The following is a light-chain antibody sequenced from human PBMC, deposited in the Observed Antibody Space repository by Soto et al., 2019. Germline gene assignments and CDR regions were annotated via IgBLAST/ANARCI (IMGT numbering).Light chain of an antibody. CDR1: QSISSY. J-gene: IGKJ3*01. Sequence: DIQMTQSPSSLSASVGDRVTITCRASQSISSYLNWYQQKPGKAPKLLIYAASSLQSGVPSRFSGSGSGTDVTLTISSRQPEDFATYYCQQSYSTLFTFGPGTKVDIK. CDR2: AAS. CDR3: QQSYSTLFT. V-gene: IGKV1-39*01.